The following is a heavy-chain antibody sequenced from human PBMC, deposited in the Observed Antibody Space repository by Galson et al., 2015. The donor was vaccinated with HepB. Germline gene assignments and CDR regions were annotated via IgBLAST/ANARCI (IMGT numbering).Heavy chain of an antibody. CDR3: ARDKGDSYYYGMDV. J-gene: IGHJ6*02. CDR2: IKQDGSEK. CDR1: GFTFSSYW. V-gene: IGHV3-7*03. D-gene: IGHD3-16*01. Sequence: SLRLSCAASGFTFSSYWMSWVRQAPGKGLEWVANIKQDGSEKYYVDSVKGRFTISRDNAKNSLYLQMNSLRAEDTAVYYCARDKGDSYYYGMDVWGQGTTVTVSS.